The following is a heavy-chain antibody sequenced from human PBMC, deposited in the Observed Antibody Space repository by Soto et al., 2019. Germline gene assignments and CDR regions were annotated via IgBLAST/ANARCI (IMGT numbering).Heavy chain of an antibody. CDR2: ISSSSSTI. V-gene: IGHV3-48*02. Sequence: GGSLRLSCEASGFTFSSYSMNWVRQAPGKGLEWVSYISSSSSTIYYADSVKGRFTISRDNAKNSLYLQMNSLRDEDTAVYYCARVLYVAGPNWFDPWGQGTLVTVSS. CDR3: ARVLYVAGPNWFDP. CDR1: GFTFSSYS. J-gene: IGHJ5*02. D-gene: IGHD6-19*01.